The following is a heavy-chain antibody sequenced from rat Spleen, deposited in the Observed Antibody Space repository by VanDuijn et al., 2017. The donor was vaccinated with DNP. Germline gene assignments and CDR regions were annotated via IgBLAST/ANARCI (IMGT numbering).Heavy chain of an antibody. CDR3: ARLGWHGWFAY. Sequence: EVKLVESGGGLVQPGRSLKLSCAASGFNFNDYWMDWVRQAPGRGLEWIGEINKDVSSINCIPSLKDKFTISRDNGQNTLYLQMTKPGSDDTAIYYCARLGWHGWFAYWGQGTLVTVSS. J-gene: IGHJ3*01. CDR2: INKDVSSI. V-gene: IGHV4-2*01. CDR1: GFNFNDYW. D-gene: IGHD1-11*01.